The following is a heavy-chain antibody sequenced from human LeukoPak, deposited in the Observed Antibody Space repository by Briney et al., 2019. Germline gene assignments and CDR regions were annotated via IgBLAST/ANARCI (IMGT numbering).Heavy chain of an antibody. Sequence: AASVKVSCKASGYTFTSYGIRWVRQAPGQGLEWMGWISAYNGNTNYAQKLQGRVTMTTDTSTSTAYMELRSLRSDDTAVYYCARETGHYYGSGSFYKYGMDVWGQGTTVTVSS. CDR3: ARETGHYYGSGSFYKYGMDV. CDR1: GYTFTSYG. V-gene: IGHV1-18*01. CDR2: ISAYNGNT. J-gene: IGHJ6*02. D-gene: IGHD3-10*01.